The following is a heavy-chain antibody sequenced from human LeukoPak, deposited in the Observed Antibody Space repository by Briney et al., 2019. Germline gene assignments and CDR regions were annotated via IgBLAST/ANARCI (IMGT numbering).Heavy chain of an antibody. CDR1: GYTFTSYD. D-gene: IGHD6-13*01. V-gene: IGHV1-8*01. Sequence: ASVKVPCKASGYTFTSYDINWVRQATGQGLEWMGWMNPNSGNTGYAREFQGRVTMTRNTSISTAYMELSSLRSEDTAVYYCARGTAAAHGDYWGQGTLVTVSS. J-gene: IGHJ4*02. CDR2: MNPNSGNT. CDR3: ARGTAAAHGDY.